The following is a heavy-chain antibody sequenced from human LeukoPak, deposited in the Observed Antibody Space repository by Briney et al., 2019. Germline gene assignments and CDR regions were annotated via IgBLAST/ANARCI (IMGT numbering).Heavy chain of an antibody. J-gene: IGHJ4*02. CDR3: VRHISGTYYAGFDY. Sequence: PSETLSLTCTVSGGSISSRGYYWGWIRQPPGKGLEWIGSFSYSGGTYSNPSLKSRVTTSVDTSKDQFSLKLSSVTATDTAIFYCVRHISGTYYAGFDYWGQGTLVTVSS. D-gene: IGHD1-26*01. V-gene: IGHV4-39*01. CDR2: FSYSGGT. CDR1: GGSISSRGYY.